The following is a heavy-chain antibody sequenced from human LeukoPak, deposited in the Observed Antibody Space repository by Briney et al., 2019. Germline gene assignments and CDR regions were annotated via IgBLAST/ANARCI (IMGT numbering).Heavy chain of an antibody. J-gene: IGHJ4*02. V-gene: IGHV4-34*01. CDR3: ARRRFKRINLDY. Sequence: PSETLSLTCAVYGGSFSGYYWSWIRQPPGKGLEWIGEINHSGSTNYNPSLKSRVTISVDTSKNQFSLKLSSVTAADTAVYYCARRRFKRINLDYWGQGTLVTVSS. CDR1: GGSFSGYY. D-gene: IGHD1-14*01. CDR2: INHSGST.